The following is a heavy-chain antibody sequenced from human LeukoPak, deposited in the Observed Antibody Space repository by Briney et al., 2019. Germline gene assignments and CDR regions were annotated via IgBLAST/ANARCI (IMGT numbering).Heavy chain of an antibody. D-gene: IGHD5-18*01. CDR3: AREFKSGYGMWA. V-gene: IGHV3-21*01. CDR1: GFTFSSYS. Sequence: GGSLRLSCAASGFTFSSYSMNWVRQAPGKGLEWVSSISSSGSYIFHADSVKGRFTISRDNAENSLHLQMNSLRADDTAVYYCAREFKSGYGMWAWGQGTLVTVSS. J-gene: IGHJ5*02. CDR2: ISSSGSYI.